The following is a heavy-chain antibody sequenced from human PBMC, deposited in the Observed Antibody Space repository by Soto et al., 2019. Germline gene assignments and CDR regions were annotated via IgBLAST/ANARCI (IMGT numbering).Heavy chain of an antibody. J-gene: IGHJ3*02. CDR3: ARDLTQPHTRYNWNYEAFDS. CDR1: GGSISSSSYY. D-gene: IGHD1-7*01. V-gene: IGHV4-39*07. Sequence: SETLSLTCTVSGGSISSSSYYWGWIRQPPGKGLEWIGSIYYSGSTYYNPSLKSRVTISEDTSKNQFSLKLSSVTAADTAVYYCARDLTQPHTRYNWNYEAFDSWGQGTMVTVSS. CDR2: IYYSGST.